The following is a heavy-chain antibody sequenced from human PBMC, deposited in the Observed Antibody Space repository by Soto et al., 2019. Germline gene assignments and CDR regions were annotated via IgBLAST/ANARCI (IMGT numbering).Heavy chain of an antibody. V-gene: IGHV1-69*12. D-gene: IGHD1-1*01. Sequence: QVQLVQSGAEVLKPGSSVKVSCKASGDTFDTFAISWVRQAPGQGLEWMGGIIPIFRTPDFAQKFQGRVTITADVSTSTAYMELSSLRSEDTAVYYCAGDKDRERLGGNDDYTLDVWGQGTTVTVSS. CDR2: IIPIFRTP. J-gene: IGHJ6*02. CDR1: GDTFDTFA. CDR3: AGDKDRERLGGNDDYTLDV.